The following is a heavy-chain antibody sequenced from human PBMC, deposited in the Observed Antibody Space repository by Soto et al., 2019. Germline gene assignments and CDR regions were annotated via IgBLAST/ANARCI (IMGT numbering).Heavy chain of an antibody. Sequence: SETLSLTCTVSGASMSSGGYYWTWIRQSPGKGPEWIGYIYYSGSTYYNPSLESRVAISLDTSRSQFSLTLHSVTAADTAIYYCARDRHNNFFDPWGQGTLVTVSS. CDR3: ARDRHNNFFDP. CDR1: GASMSSGGYY. V-gene: IGHV4-31*02. J-gene: IGHJ5*02. CDR2: IYYSGST. D-gene: IGHD6-6*01.